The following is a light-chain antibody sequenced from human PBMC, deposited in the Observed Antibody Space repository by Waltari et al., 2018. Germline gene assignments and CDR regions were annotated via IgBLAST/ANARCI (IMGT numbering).Light chain of an antibody. CDR1: QSISKY. CDR3: QKYGSLPAT. J-gene: IGKJ1*01. V-gene: IGKV3-20*01. CDR2: DAS. Sequence: EIMLTQSPGTLSLSPGERATLCCRASQSISKYLAWYQQQPGQAPRLLISDASIRATGIPDRFSGSGYGTDFSLTISRLEPEDYAVYYCQKYGSLPATFGRGTKVEIK.